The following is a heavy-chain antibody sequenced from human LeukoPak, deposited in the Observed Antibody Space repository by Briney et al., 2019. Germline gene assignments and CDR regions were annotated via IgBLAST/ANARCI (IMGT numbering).Heavy chain of an antibody. CDR2: IYHSGST. D-gene: IGHD6-25*01. V-gene: IGHV4-38-2*02. CDR3: ARGGPDY. Sequence: SETLSLTCTVSGYSISSGYYWGWIRQPPGKGLEWIGSIYHSGSTYYNPSLKSRVTISVDTSKNQFSLKLSSVTAADTAVYYCARGGPDYWGQGTLVTVSS. CDR1: GYSISSGYY. J-gene: IGHJ4*02.